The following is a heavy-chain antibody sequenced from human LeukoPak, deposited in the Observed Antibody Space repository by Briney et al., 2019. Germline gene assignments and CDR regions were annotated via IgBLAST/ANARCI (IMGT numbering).Heavy chain of an antibody. D-gene: IGHD5-12*01. J-gene: IGHJ4*02. V-gene: IGHV4-59*01. CDR3: ARGGDSGYDLDYFDY. Sequence: SSETLSLTCTVSGGSISSYYWSWIRQPPGKGLEWIGYIYYSGSTNYNPSLKSRVTISADTSKNQFSLKLSSVTAADTAVYYCARGGDSGYDLDYFDYWGQGTLVTVSS. CDR2: IYYSGST. CDR1: GGSISSYY.